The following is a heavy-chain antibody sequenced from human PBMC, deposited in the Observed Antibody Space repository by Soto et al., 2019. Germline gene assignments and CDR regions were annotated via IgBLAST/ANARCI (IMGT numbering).Heavy chain of an antibody. D-gene: IGHD2-2*01. CDR2: IYCSGRT. J-gene: IGHJ5*02. CDR1: GGSISSGRSY. Sequence: HSETLSLTCPVSGGSISSGRSYWSWIRPHPGKGLEWIGQIYCSGRTNYNPSLKSRVTISVDTSKNLFSLKLSSVTAADTAVYYWARREVRGYCSSTSCYHFWFDPWGQGTLVTVSS. V-gene: IGHV4-61*01. CDR3: ARREVRGYCSSTSCYHFWFDP.